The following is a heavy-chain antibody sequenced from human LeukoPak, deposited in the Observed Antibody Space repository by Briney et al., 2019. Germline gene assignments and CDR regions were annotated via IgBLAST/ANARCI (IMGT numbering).Heavy chain of an antibody. V-gene: IGHV3-23*01. CDR3: AKVPYDSVGYYYFDC. Sequence: GGSLRLSCVASGFAFDTYAMSWVRHGPGKGLEWVSDIRASGVSTYYADSVKGRFTISRDNSKNTLYLQLNSLRAEDTALYYCAKVPYDSVGYYYFDCWGQGTLVTVSS. CDR2: IRASGVST. CDR1: GFAFDTYA. J-gene: IGHJ4*02. D-gene: IGHD3-22*01.